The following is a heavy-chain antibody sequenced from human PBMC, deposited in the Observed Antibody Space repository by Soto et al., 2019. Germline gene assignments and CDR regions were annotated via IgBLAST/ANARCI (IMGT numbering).Heavy chain of an antibody. Sequence: GGSLRLSCAASGFTFDDYAMHWVRQAPGKGLEWVSGISWNSGSIGYADSVKGRFTISRDNAKNSLYLQMNSLRAEDTALYYCAKDMGGATTPGFDPWGQGTLVTVSS. CDR1: GFTFDDYA. CDR2: ISWNSGSI. CDR3: AKDMGGATTPGFDP. D-gene: IGHD1-26*01. V-gene: IGHV3-9*01. J-gene: IGHJ5*02.